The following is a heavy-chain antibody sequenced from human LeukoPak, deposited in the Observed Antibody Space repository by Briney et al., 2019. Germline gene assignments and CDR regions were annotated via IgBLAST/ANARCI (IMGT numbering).Heavy chain of an antibody. Sequence: GGSLRLSCAASGFTFSSYSMNWVRQAPGKGLEWVSSISSSSSYIYYAGSVKGRFTISRDNAKNSLYLQMNSLRAEDTAVYYCAREEVDGSSDYWGQGTLVTVSS. CDR1: GFTFSSYS. CDR3: AREEVDGSSDY. CDR2: ISSSSSYI. V-gene: IGHV3-21*01. J-gene: IGHJ4*02.